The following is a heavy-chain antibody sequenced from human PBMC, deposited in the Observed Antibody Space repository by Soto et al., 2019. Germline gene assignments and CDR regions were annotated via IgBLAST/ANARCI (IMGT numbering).Heavy chain of an antibody. J-gene: IGHJ2*01. CDR2: INHSGST. CDR3: AREHGGGSWYFDL. Sequence: QVQLQEWGAGLLKPSETLSLTCAVYGGSFSGYYWSWIRQPPGKELEWIGEINHSGSTNYNPSLKSRVTISVDTSKNQFSLKLSPVTAADTAVYYCAREHGGGSWYFDLWGRGTLVTVSS. V-gene: IGHV4-34*01. CDR1: GGSFSGYY. D-gene: IGHD2-15*01.